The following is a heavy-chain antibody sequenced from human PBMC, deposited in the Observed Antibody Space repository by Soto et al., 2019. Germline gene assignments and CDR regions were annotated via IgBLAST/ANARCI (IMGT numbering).Heavy chain of an antibody. D-gene: IGHD6-6*01. CDR2: IIPIFGTA. J-gene: IGHJ6*02. V-gene: IGHV1-69*13. Sequence: SVKVSFKASGGTFSSYAISWVRQAPGQGLEWMGGIIPIFGTANYAQKFQGRVTITADESTSTAYMELSSLRSEDTAVYYCARLAAPPHYYYYGMDVWGQGTTVTVSS. CDR1: GGTFSSYA. CDR3: ARLAAPPHYYYYGMDV.